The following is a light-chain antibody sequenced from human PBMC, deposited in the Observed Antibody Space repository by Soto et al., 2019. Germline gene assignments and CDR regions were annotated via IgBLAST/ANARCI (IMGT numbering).Light chain of an antibody. CDR2: KAS. J-gene: IGKJ1*01. V-gene: IGKV1-5*03. Sequence: DIQMTQSPSTLSASVGDRLTITCRASQSISSWLAWYQQKPGKAPNLLIYKASSLESGVPSRFSGSGSGTEFTLTISSLQPDDFATYYCQQHYITPWTFGQGTKVDI. CDR3: QQHYITPWT. CDR1: QSISSW.